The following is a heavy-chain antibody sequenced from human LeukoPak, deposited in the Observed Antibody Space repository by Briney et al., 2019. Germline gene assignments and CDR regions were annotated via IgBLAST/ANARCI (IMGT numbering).Heavy chain of an antibody. CDR1: GGSISSYY. CDR3: ARGLGDDSSGYYYDY. J-gene: IGHJ4*02. D-gene: IGHD3-22*01. Sequence: SETLSLTCTVSGGSISSYYWSWIRQPPGKGLEWIGEINHSGSTNYNPSLKSRVTISVDTSKNQFSLKLSSVTAADTAVYYCARGLGDDSSGYYYDYWGQGTLVTVSS. V-gene: IGHV4-34*01. CDR2: INHSGST.